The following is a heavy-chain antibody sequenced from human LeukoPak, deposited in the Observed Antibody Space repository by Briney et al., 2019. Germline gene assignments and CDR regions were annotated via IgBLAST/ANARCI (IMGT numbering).Heavy chain of an antibody. J-gene: IGHJ5*02. Sequence: ASVKVSCAASGYTFTSYYMHWVRQAPGQGLEWMGIINPSGGSTSYAQKFQGRVTMTRDTSTSTVYMELSSLRSEDTAVYYCARDLYSWFGYGAPGLGFDPWGQGTLVTVSS. CDR3: ARDLYSWFGYGAPGLGFDP. CDR1: GYTFTSYY. D-gene: IGHD3-10*01. V-gene: IGHV1-46*01. CDR2: INPSGGST.